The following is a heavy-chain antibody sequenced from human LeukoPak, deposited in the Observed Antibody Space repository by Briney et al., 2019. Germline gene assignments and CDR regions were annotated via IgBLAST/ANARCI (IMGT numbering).Heavy chain of an antibody. Sequence: ASVKVSCKASGYTFTSYDINWVRQAPGQGLEWMGWISAYNGNTNYAQKLQGRVTMTTDTSTSTAYMELRSLRSDDTAVYYCARDPSTLGLWFGELPFFDYWGQGTLVTVSS. CDR2: ISAYNGNT. CDR1: GYTFTSYD. D-gene: IGHD3-10*01. V-gene: IGHV1-18*01. CDR3: ARDPSTLGLWFGELPFFDY. J-gene: IGHJ4*02.